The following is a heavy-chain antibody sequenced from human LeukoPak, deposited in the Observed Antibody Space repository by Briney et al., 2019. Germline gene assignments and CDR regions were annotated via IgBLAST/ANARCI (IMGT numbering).Heavy chain of an antibody. CDR1: GFTFSSYG. D-gene: IGHD6-19*01. Sequence: GGSLRLSCAASGFTFSSYGMHWVRQAPGKGLEWVAVIWYDGSNKYYADSVKGRFTISRDNSKNTLYLQMNSLRAEDTAVYCCARGSSGWYPPHWFDPWGQGTLVTVSS. CDR3: ARGSSGWYPPHWFDP. V-gene: IGHV3-33*01. J-gene: IGHJ5*02. CDR2: IWYDGSNK.